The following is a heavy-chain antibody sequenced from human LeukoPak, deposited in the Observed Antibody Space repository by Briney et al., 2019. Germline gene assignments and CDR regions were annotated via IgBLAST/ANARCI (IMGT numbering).Heavy chain of an antibody. Sequence: ASVKVSCKASGYTFTSYDINWVRPATGQGLEWMGWMNPNRGNTGYAQKFQGRVTMTRNTSISTAYMELSSLRCEDTAVYYCARDNGFWTYYYGMDVWGQGTTVTVSS. CDR1: GYTFTSYD. D-gene: IGHD3-3*01. V-gene: IGHV1-8*01. CDR3: ARDNGFWTYYYGMDV. J-gene: IGHJ6*02. CDR2: MNPNRGNT.